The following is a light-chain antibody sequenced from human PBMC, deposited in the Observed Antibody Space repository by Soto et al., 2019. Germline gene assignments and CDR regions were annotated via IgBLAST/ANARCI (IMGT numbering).Light chain of an antibody. CDR1: QDITNH. CDR2: DAS. V-gene: IGKV1-33*01. J-gene: IGKJ1*01. CDR3: QHCHILPWT. Sequence: DIQMTQSPSSLSASVGDRVTITCQASQDITNHLHWYQQKPGKAPKLLIYDASNLETGVPSRFSGSGFGTDFTFIINNLQPEDFATYFCQHCHILPWTFGLGTKGEIK.